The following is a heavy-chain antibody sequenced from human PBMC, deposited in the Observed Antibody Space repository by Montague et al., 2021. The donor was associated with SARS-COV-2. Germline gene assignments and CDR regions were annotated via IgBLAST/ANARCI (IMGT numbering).Heavy chain of an antibody. CDR3: ARASGYDGTDY. D-gene: IGHD4-23*01. CDR2: ISSSRSYI. J-gene: IGHJ4*02. CDR1: GFTFSNYI. Sequence: SLRLSCAASGFTFSNYIMNWVRQAPGKGLEWVSSISSSRSYIYYADSVKGRFTISRDNAKNSLYLQMNSLRAEDTAVYYCARASGYDGTDYWGQGTLVTVSS. V-gene: IGHV3-21*01.